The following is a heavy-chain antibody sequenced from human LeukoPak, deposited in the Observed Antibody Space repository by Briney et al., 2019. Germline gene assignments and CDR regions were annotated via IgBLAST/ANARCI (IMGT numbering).Heavy chain of an antibody. Sequence: GGSLRLSCAASGFTFSSYAMNWVRQAPGKGLEWVSYIGSASDNIHYADSVKGRFTISRDNSKNTLYLQMNSLRAEDTAVYYCAKGARVGPHYFDYWGQGTLVTVSS. V-gene: IGHV3-23*01. CDR1: GFTFSSYA. D-gene: IGHD2-2*01. J-gene: IGHJ4*02. CDR3: AKGARVGPHYFDY. CDR2: IGSASDNI.